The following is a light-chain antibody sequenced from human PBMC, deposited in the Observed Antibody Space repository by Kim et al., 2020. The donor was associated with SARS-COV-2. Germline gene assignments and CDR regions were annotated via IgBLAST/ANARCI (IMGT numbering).Light chain of an antibody. J-gene: IGKJ2*01. CDR2: GAS. V-gene: IGKV1-16*02. CDR1: QGINNY. Sequence: DIQMTQSPSSLSASIGDRVTITCRASQGINNYLAWFQQEPGKAPKSLIYGASTLQSGVPSKFSGSASGTNFTLTISNLQPEDFATYFCQQYDSFPPTFGQGTKLEI. CDR3: QQYDSFPPT.